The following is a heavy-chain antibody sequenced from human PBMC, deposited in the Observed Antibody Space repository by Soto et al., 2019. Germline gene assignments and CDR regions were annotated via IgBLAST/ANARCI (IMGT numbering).Heavy chain of an antibody. CDR2: IYSGGST. V-gene: IGHV3-66*01. J-gene: IGHJ5*02. D-gene: IGHD3-3*01. CDR3: ARGPGVVPTSPLWFDP. CDR1: GFTVSSNY. Sequence: EVQLVESGGGLVQPGGSLRLSCAASGFTVSSNYMSWVRQAPGKGLEWVSVIYSGGSTYYADSVKGRFTISRDNSKNTLYLQMNSLRAEDTAGYYCARGPGVVPTSPLWFDPWGQGTLVTVSS.